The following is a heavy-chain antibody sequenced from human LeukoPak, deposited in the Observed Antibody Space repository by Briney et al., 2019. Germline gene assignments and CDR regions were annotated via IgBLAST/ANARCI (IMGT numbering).Heavy chain of an antibody. D-gene: IGHD6-19*01. J-gene: IGHJ4*02. CDR2: IYYSGST. V-gene: IGHV4-59*06. Sequence: SETLSLTCTLSGGSISTYYWSWIRQHPGKGLEWIGYIYYSGSTYYNPSLKSRVTISVDTSKNQFSLKLSSVTAADTAVYYCARDVDSSGWFDYWGQGTLVTVSS. CDR3: ARDVDSSGWFDY. CDR1: GGSISTYY.